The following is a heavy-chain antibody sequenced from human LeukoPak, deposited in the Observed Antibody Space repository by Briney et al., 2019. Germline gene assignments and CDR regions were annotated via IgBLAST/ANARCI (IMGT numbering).Heavy chain of an antibody. CDR2: IYPGDSAT. J-gene: IGHJ4*02. D-gene: IGHD6-19*01. CDR1: GYTFTSDW. CDR3: ARRSVGVTGSGWYGLY. V-gene: IGHV5-51*01. Sequence: GESLKISCKASGYTFTSDWIGWVRQMPGKGLEWMGIIYPGDSATRYSPSFQGQVTISADKSISTAFLQWSSLKASDTAIYYCARRSVGVTGSGWYGLYWGQEALVTVSS.